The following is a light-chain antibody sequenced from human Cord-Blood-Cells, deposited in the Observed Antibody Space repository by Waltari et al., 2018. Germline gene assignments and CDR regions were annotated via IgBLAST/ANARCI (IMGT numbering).Light chain of an antibody. CDR3: QQYNNWPPIT. CDR1: QSVSSN. CDR2: GAS. Sequence: MMIRQSHATLPLSPGERATLPCRASQSVSSNLAWYQQKPGQAPRLLIYGASTRATGIPARFSGSGSGTEFTLTISSLQSEDFAVYYCQQYNNWPPITFGQGTRLEIK. J-gene: IGKJ5*01. V-gene: IGKV3-15*01.